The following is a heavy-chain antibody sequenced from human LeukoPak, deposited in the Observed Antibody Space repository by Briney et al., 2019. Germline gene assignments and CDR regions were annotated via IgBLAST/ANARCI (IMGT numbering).Heavy chain of an antibody. J-gene: IGHJ4*02. CDR2: LSWHSGSI. CDR3: AKETKVGENLYYFDY. D-gene: IGHD1-26*01. CDR1: GFKFNDYA. V-gene: IGHV3-9*01. Sequence: GGSLRLSCVASGFKFNDYAMHWVRQAPGKGLEWVSGLSWHSGSIGYADSVKGRFIISRDNAKNSLYLKMNSLRPEDSALYYCAKETKVGENLYYFDYWGRGTLVTVSS.